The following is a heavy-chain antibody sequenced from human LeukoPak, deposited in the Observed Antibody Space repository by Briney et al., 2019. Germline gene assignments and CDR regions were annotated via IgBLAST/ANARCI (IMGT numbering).Heavy chain of an antibody. CDR1: GFTFTSYA. CDR2: INSPGTNT. Sequence: PGGSLRLSCAASGFTFTSYAMSWVRQAPGKGLEWVSTINSPGTNTYYADSVKGRFTISRDNSKNTLYLQMNSLRAEDTAVYYCAKRGSGWTSSDCWGEGDLVTASS. V-gene: IGHV3-23*05. CDR3: AKRGSGWTSSDC. J-gene: IGHJ4*02. D-gene: IGHD6-19*01.